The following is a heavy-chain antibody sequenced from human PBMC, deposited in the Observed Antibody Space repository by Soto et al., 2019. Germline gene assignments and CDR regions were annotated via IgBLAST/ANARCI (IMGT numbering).Heavy chain of an antibody. D-gene: IGHD4-17*01. Sequence: TLSLTCTVSGGSISSGGYYWSWIRQHPGKGLEWIGYIYYSGSTYYNPSLKSRVTISVDTSKNQFSLKLSSVTAADTAVYYCARVKGGDYYYYFDYWGQGTLVTVSS. J-gene: IGHJ4*02. CDR3: ARVKGGDYYYYFDY. CDR2: IYYSGST. V-gene: IGHV4-31*03. CDR1: GGSISSGGYY.